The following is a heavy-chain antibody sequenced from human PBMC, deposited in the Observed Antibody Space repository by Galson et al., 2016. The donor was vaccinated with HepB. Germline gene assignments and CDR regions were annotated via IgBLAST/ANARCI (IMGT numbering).Heavy chain of an antibody. D-gene: IGHD3-10*01. CDR3: ARDRNVMIRGASDY. V-gene: IGHV3-11*04. Sequence: GLEWISYISFSGSTIYYRDPVEGRFTISRDNAKKSLYLQMNSLRADDTAVYYCARDRNVMIRGASDYWGQGTLVTVSS. CDR2: ISFSGSTI. J-gene: IGHJ4*02.